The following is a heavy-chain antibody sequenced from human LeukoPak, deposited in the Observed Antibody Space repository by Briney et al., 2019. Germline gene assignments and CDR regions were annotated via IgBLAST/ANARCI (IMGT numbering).Heavy chain of an antibody. Sequence: ASVKVSCKASGYTFTSYYMHWVRQAPGQGLERMGIINPSGGSTSYAQKFQGRVTMTRDTSTSTVYMELSSLRSEDTAVYYCASGDGYNLGLNWFDPWGQGTLVTVSS. V-gene: IGHV1-46*01. CDR3: ASGDGYNLGLNWFDP. D-gene: IGHD5-24*01. J-gene: IGHJ5*02. CDR2: INPSGGST. CDR1: GYTFTSYY.